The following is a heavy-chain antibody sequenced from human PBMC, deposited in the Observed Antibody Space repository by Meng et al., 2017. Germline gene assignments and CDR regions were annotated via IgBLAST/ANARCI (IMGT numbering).Heavy chain of an antibody. V-gene: IGHV3-9*01. CDR3: AKDMAAATSYYFDY. CDR2: SSSNSGSI. Sequence: GGSLRLSCAASGFTFDDYAMHWVRQAPGKGLEWVSGSSSNSGSIGYADSVKGRFTISRDNAKNDLYLQMYRLRAEDTALYYGAKDMAAATSYYFDYRGQGTLVTVSS. D-gene: IGHD6-13*01. J-gene: IGHJ4*02. CDR1: GFTFDDYA.